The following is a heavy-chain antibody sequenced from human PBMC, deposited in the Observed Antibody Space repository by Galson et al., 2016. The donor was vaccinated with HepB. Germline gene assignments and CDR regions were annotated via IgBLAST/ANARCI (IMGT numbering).Heavy chain of an antibody. CDR3: ARDNWDDAGCSVDH. V-gene: IGHV3-74*01. CDR1: GFTFSTYW. Sequence: SLRLSCAASGFTFSTYWMHWVRQAPGKGLVWLSRVNTDGSGADYADSVKGRFTISRDNSKNTLYLEMNSLRAEDTAVYYCARDNWDDAGCSVDHRGQGTLVTVSS. D-gene: IGHD1-20*01. J-gene: IGHJ4*02. CDR2: VNTDGSGA.